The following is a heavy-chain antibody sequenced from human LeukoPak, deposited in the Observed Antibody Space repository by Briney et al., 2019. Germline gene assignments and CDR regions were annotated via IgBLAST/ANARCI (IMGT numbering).Heavy chain of an antibody. CDR2: ISSNGGST. J-gene: IGHJ4*02. CDR1: GFTFSSYA. D-gene: IGHD6-19*01. Sequence: GGSLRLSCSASGFTFSSYAMHWVRQAPGKGLEYVSAISSNGGSTYYADSVKGRFTISRDNSKNTVYLQMNSLRAEDTAVYYCARTYRSGWYYFDHWGQGTLVTVSS. CDR3: ARTYRSGWYYFDH. V-gene: IGHV3-64*04.